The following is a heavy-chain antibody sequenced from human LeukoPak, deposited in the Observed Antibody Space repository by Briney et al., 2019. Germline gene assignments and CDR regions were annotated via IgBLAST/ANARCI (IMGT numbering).Heavy chain of an antibody. D-gene: IGHD3-9*01. CDR3: ARERVPPWGDILTGYPGYYFDY. J-gene: IGHJ4*02. Sequence: SETLSLTCAVYGGSFSGYYWSWIRQPPGKGLEWIGEINHSGGTNYNPSLKSRVTISVDTSKNQFSLKLSSVTAADTAVYYCARERVPPWGDILTGYPGYYFDYWGQGTLVTVSS. CDR1: GGSFSGYY. CDR2: INHSGGT. V-gene: IGHV4-34*01.